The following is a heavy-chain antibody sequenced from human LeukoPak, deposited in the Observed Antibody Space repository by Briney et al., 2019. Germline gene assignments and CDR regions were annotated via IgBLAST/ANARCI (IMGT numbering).Heavy chain of an antibody. CDR2: ISAYNGNT. J-gene: IGHJ4*02. V-gene: IGHV1-18*01. D-gene: IGHD3-22*01. CDR3: AREMTHYDSSGYEDY. CDR1: GYTFTSYG. Sequence: ASVKVSCKASGYTFTSYGISWVRQAPGQGLEWMGWISAYNGNTNYAQKLQGRVTMTTDTSTSTAYMELRSLRSDDAVVYYCAREMTHYDSSGYEDYWGQGTLVTVSS.